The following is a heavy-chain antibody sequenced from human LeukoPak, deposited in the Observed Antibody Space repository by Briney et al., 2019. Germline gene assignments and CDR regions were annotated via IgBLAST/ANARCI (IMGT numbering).Heavy chain of an antibody. CDR1: GFTFSGSA. CDR2: IRSKTNSYAT. Sequence: PGGSLRLSCAASGFTFSGSAVHWVRQASGKGLDWVGRIRSKTNSYATAYAASVKGRFTISRDDSKNTAYLQMNSLKTEDTGVYYCTSGGYCTSTSCYGVYWGQGTLVTVSS. CDR3: TSGGYCTSTSCYGVY. D-gene: IGHD2-2*01. V-gene: IGHV3-73*01. J-gene: IGHJ4*02.